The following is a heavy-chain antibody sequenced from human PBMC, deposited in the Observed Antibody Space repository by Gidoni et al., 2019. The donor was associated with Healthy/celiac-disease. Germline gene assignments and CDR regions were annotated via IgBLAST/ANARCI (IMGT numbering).Heavy chain of an antibody. J-gene: IGHJ6*03. CDR3: ASRKQQLVRGYYYYMDV. D-gene: IGHD6-13*01. CDR2: IIPILGIA. V-gene: IGHV1-69*04. Sequence: QVQLVQSGAAVKKPGSSVKVSCKASGGTFSSYAISWVRQAPGQGLEWMGRIIPILGIANYAQKFQGRVTITADKSTSTAYMELSSLRSEDTAVYYCASRKQQLVRGYYYYMDVWGKGTTVTVSS. CDR1: GGTFSSYA.